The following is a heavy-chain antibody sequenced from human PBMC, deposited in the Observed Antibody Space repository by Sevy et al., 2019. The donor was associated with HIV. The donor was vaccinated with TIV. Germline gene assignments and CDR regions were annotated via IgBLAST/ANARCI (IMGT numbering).Heavy chain of an antibody. D-gene: IGHD3-9*01. CDR1: GFTFSNYA. CDR3: VKDRIETILWSKGDWFDP. V-gene: IGHV3-64D*06. CDR2: LSSDNAGST. J-gene: IGHJ5*02. Sequence: GGSLRLSCSASGFTFSNYAMHLVRQAPGKGLEYVSGLSSDNAGSTYYADSVNGRFTISRDNSKNTLYLQMSSLRTEDTAVYYCVKDRIETILWSKGDWFDPWGQGTLVTVSS.